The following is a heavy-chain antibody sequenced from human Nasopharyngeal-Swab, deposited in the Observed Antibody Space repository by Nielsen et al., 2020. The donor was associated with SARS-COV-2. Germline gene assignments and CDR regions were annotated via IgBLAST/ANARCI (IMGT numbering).Heavy chain of an antibody. CDR2: ISSTGGNT. Sequence: GSLKNSRLAPGFHFSKHAMHRVRQAPGKGLEYVSAISSTGGNTYYTDSVKGRFTISRDNSKNTLYLQMGSLRVEDTAVYYCVKDSSGYEFDSWGQGTLVTVSS. V-gene: IGHV3-64D*06. J-gene: IGHJ4*02. CDR1: GFHFSKHA. CDR3: VKDSSGYEFDS. D-gene: IGHD3-22*01.